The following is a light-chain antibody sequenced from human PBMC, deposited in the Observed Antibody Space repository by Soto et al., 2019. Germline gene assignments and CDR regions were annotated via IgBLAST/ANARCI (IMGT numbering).Light chain of an antibody. J-gene: IGKJ5*01. CDR2: GVS. Sequence: EIVLTQSACIMSWSPGERATLSCGASQNIGYSYLAWYQHKPGQAPSLLIYGVSSRATDIPDRFSGSASGTDSTLTISRLEPADVAVYFCHHYGTSPTFGQGTRLEIK. V-gene: IGKV3-20*01. CDR3: HHYGTSPT. CDR1: QNIGYSY.